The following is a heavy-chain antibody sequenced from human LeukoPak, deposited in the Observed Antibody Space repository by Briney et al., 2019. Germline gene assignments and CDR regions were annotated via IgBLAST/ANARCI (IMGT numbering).Heavy chain of an antibody. Sequence: PVGSLRLSCTASGFTLSVYMISWVRQAPGKGLEWVSSICTSSSHIYYADSPKGGFTVSRDTAKSSLYLQKYKLRAEKTGVYYSARDDNWSDKPLDLWGQGTLVTVS. CDR2: ICTSSSHI. CDR1: GFTLSVYM. V-gene: IGHV3-21*03. D-gene: IGHD1-20*01. CDR3: ARDDNWSDKPLDL. J-gene: IGHJ4*02.